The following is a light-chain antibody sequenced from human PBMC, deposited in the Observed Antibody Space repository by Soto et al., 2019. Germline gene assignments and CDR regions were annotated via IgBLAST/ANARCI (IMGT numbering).Light chain of an antibody. V-gene: IGKV1D-12*01. CDR1: QGIRSC. CDR2: AAS. CDR3: QQANRFPPNT. Sequence: DIQMTQSPSSVSASVGDRATITCRASQGIRSCLAWYQQKPGKAPQLLIYAASSLQSGVPSRFSGSGSGTDFTLTISSLQPEDFATYYCQQANRFPPNTFGQGTRLEIK. J-gene: IGKJ5*01.